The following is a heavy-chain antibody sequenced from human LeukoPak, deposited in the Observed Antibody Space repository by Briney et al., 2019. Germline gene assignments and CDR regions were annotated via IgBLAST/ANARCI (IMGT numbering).Heavy chain of an antibody. CDR2: VSGSGGST. D-gene: IGHD6-19*01. CDR3: TSLRGSGAKIVY. J-gene: IGHJ4*02. Sequence: GGSLRLSCAASGFTFSSYAMSWVRQAPGKGLEWVSAVSGSGGSTYYADSVKGRFTISRDNAKNSLYLQMNSLKTEDTAVYYCTSLRGSGAKIVYWGQGTLVTVSS. CDR1: GFTFSSYA. V-gene: IGHV3-23*01.